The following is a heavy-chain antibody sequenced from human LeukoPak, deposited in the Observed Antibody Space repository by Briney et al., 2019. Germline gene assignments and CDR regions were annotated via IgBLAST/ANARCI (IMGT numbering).Heavy chain of an antibody. Sequence: VASVKVSCKASGYTFTDYYIFWVRQAPGQGLEWMGWINCNNGGTQYAEKFQGRVTMTRDTSITTAYMELSSLRSDDTAIYYRARYKGGSNNLDYWGQGTLVTVSS. CDR1: GYTFTDYY. CDR3: ARYKGGSNNLDY. J-gene: IGHJ4*02. CDR2: INCNNGGT. V-gene: IGHV1-2*02. D-gene: IGHD1-26*01.